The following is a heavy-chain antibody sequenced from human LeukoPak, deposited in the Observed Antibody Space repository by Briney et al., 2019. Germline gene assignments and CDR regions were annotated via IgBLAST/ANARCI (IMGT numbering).Heavy chain of an antibody. D-gene: IGHD3-16*01. J-gene: IGHJ4*01. CDR2: ISSVGTYK. CDR3: ASSDYVWGKPYYFDF. CDR1: GVTFDRYS. Sequence: GGSLRLSCAVFGVTFDRYSMNWVRQAPGKGLEWVSSISSVGTYKYYADSAKGRFTISRDNSNNSVYLQMDSLSAEDTAVYYCASSDYVWGKPYYFDFWGHGTLLTVSS. V-gene: IGHV3-21*01.